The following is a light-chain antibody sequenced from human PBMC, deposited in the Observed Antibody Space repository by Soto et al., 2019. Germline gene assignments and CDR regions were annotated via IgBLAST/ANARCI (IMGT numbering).Light chain of an antibody. CDR3: QHYGSSPPMYT. Sequence: EIVLTQSPGTLSLSPGERATLSCRASQSVSTTYLGWYQQKPGQAPRILVYGTSRRSTGIPDRFSGSGSGTDFTLTISRLEPEDFAVYYCQHYGSSPPMYTFGQGTKLEIK. V-gene: IGKV3-20*01. CDR1: QSVSTTY. J-gene: IGKJ2*01. CDR2: GTS.